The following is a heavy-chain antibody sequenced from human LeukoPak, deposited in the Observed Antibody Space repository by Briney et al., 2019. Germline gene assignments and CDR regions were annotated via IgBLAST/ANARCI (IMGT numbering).Heavy chain of an antibody. J-gene: IGHJ4*02. CDR2: ISSSSSYT. V-gene: IGHV3-21*05. CDR3: ARILRTDFDY. Sequence: GRSLRLSCTVSGFTFSRYGMHWVRQAPGKGLEWVSYISSSSSYTNYADSVKGRFTISRDNAKNSLYLQMNSLRAEDTAVYYCARILRTDFDYWGQGTLVTVSS. CDR1: GFTFSRYG.